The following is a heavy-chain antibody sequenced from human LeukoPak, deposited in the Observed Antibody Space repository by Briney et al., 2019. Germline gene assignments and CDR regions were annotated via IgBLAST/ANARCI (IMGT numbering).Heavy chain of an antibody. CDR3: ARAYSYSYYFDY. CDR2: TSGYNGNT. J-gene: IGHJ4*02. V-gene: IGHV1-18*01. D-gene: IGHD3-10*01. CDR1: GYTLASYG. Sequence: ASVMVSCKASGYTLASYGISWVRQAPGEGLEWMGWTSGYNGNTNYAQKLQGRVTMTTDTSTSTAFMELRSLRSDDTAVYYCARAYSYSYYFDYWGQGTPVTVSS.